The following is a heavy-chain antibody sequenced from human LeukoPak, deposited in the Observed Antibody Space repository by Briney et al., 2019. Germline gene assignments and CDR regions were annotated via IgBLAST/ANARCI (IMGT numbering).Heavy chain of an antibody. CDR3: ANVVGGY. D-gene: IGHD2-21*01. J-gene: IGHJ4*02. Sequence: PGGSLRLSCVASGFTFSDHAVSWLRQAPGRGLEWVSAISGGSTSTYYADSVKGRFTISRDNSKGTLYLQMNSLRAEDTAVYYCANVVGGYWGQGALVTVSS. V-gene: IGHV3-23*01. CDR1: GFTFSDHA. CDR2: ISGGSTST.